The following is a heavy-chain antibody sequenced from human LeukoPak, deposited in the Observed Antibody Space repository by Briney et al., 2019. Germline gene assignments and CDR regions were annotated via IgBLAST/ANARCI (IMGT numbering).Heavy chain of an antibody. J-gene: IGHJ5*02. CDR2: ISGGGGTT. Sequence: GGYLRLSCAASGFTFSSYAMSWVRQAPGKGLEWVSAISGGGGTTNYADSVKGRFTISRDNSKNTLYLRMNSLRAEDTAVYYCAKDVRSNYEAWGQGTLVTVSS. V-gene: IGHV3-23*01. D-gene: IGHD4-11*01. CDR1: GFTFSSYA. CDR3: AKDVRSNYEA.